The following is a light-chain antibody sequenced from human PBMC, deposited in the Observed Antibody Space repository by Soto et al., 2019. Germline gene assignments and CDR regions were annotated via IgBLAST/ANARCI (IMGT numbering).Light chain of an antibody. CDR2: QDS. CDR3: QAWDSSLGRVV. V-gene: IGLV3-1*01. Sequence: SSELTQPPSVSVSPGQTASITCSGDKLGDKYACWYQQKPGQSPVLVIYQDSKRPSGIPERYSGSNSGNTATLTISGTQAMDEADYYCQAWDSSLGRVVFGGGTKLTVL. J-gene: IGLJ2*01. CDR1: KLGDKY.